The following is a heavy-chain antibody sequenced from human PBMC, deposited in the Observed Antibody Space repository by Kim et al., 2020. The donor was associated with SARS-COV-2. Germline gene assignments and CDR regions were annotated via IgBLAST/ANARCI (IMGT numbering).Heavy chain of an antibody. CDR3: ATGPPNMVTAFYCFHY. CDR2: VNAGNGNT. D-gene: IGHD2-21*02. CDR1: GDTFSDYA. V-gene: IGHV1-3*01. Sequence: ASVKVSCKASGDTFSDYAIHWVRQAPRQRLEWLGWVNAGNGNTRYSQKFQDRVIITWDTSATTAYMDLSSLRSEDTGVYYCATGPPNMVTAFYCFHYWGQGSLVTVSS. J-gene: IGHJ4*02.